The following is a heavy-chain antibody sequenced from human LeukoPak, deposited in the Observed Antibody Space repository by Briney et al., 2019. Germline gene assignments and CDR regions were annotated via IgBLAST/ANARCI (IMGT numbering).Heavy chain of an antibody. V-gene: IGHV3-49*03. J-gene: IGHJ5*02. CDR3: TRKYSSSSYWFDP. D-gene: IGHD6-6*01. Sequence: GGSLRLSCTASGFTFGDYAMSWFRQAPGKGLEWVGFIRSKAYGGTTEYAASVKGRSTISRDDSKSIAYLQMNSLKTQDTAVYYCTRKYSSSSYWFDPWGQRTLVTVSS. CDR2: IRSKAYGGTT. CDR1: GFTFGDYA.